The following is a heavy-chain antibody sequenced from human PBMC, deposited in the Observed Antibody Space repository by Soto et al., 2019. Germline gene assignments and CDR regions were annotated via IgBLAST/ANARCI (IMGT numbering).Heavy chain of an antibody. V-gene: IGHV5-51*01. D-gene: IGHD2-2*01. CDR2: IYPGGSDT. J-gene: IGHJ6*02. Sequence: GESLKISCKGSGYSFTSYWIGWVRQMPGKGLEWRGFIYPGGSDTRYSPSFQGHVSTSADKSISTAYRQWSSLKASDTPMYYCARQDCSSTSCSTHYYYGMDVWGQGTTVTVAS. CDR3: ARQDCSSTSCSTHYYYGMDV. CDR1: GYSFTSYW.